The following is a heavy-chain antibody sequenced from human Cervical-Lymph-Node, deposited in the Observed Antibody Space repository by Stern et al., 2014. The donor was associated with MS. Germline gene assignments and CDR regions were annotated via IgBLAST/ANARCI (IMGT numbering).Heavy chain of an antibody. CDR1: GYTFSSYY. D-gene: IGHD5-18*01. V-gene: IGHV1-46*03. J-gene: IGHJ6*01. CDR2: INPSDKST. Sequence: VHLVESGAEVKRPGAAVTISCEASGYTFSSYYLHWVRQAPGQGLEWMGIINPSDKSTIFAQRFQGRVTMTSDTSTSTVYMELSSLRSEDTAVYYCASDTAMVTLRTVYY. CDR3: ASDTAMVTLRTVYY.